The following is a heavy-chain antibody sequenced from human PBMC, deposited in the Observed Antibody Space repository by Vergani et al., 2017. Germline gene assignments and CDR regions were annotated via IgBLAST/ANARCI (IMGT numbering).Heavy chain of an antibody. J-gene: IGHJ4*02. CDR3: TTPTKCELRYYFDY. CDR1: GFTLGDYA. Sequence: EVHLVESGGGLVQPGRSLRLSCSGSGFTLGDYAMTWVRQAPGKGLEWVARTRPKTVGETTDYAAPVKGRFTISRDDSKNTLYLQMNSLKTDDTAVYYCTTPTKCELRYYFDYWGQGTLVTVSS. CDR2: TRPKTVGETT. V-gene: IGHV3-15*01. D-gene: IGHD3-9*01.